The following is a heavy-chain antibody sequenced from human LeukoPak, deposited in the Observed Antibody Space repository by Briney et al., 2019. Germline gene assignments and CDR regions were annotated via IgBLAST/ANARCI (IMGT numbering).Heavy chain of an antibody. CDR1: GGSISSSNYY. CDR2: IYYSGST. Sequence: SETLSLTCTVSGGSISSSNYYWGWIRQPPGTGLEWIGTIYYSGSTYYNPSLKSRVTISVDTSKNQFSLKLSSVTAADTAVYYCARDLYCSGGSCYFNWFDPWGQGTLVTVSS. J-gene: IGHJ5*02. D-gene: IGHD2-15*01. V-gene: IGHV4-39*07. CDR3: ARDLYCSGGSCYFNWFDP.